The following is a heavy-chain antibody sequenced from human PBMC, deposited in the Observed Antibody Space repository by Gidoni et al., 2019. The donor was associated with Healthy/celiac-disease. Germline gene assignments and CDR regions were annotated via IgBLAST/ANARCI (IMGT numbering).Heavy chain of an antibody. CDR1: GFTFRSYA. CDR3: AKDLTYSSSPLDFDY. J-gene: IGHJ4*02. CDR2: ISGSGGST. D-gene: IGHD6-6*01. V-gene: IGHV3-23*01. Sequence: EVQLLDSGGGLVQPGGSLRLSCAASGFTFRSYAMSWVRQAPGKGLEWVSAISGSGGSTYYADAVKGRFTISRDNSKNTLYLQMNSLRAEDTAVYYCAKDLTYSSSPLDFDYWGQGTLVTVSS.